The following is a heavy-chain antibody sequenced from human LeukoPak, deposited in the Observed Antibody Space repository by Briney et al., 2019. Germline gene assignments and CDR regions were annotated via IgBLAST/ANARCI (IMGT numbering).Heavy chain of an antibody. CDR1: GFTFSSYA. J-gene: IGHJ4*02. CDR2: ISSNGGST. CDR3: ARVVDTAMDGGFDY. V-gene: IGHV3-64*01. D-gene: IGHD5-18*01. Sequence: PGRSLRLSCAASGFTFSSYAMHWVRQAPGKGLEYVSAISSNGGSTYYANSVEGRFTISRDNSKNTLYLQMGSLRAEDMAVYYCARVVDTAMDGGFDYWGQGTLVTVSS.